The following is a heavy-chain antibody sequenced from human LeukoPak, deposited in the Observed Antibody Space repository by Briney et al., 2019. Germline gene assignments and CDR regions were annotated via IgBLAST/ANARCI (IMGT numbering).Heavy chain of an antibody. CDR2: ISSSSTYM. Sequence: GGSLRLSCAASGFNFRDAAMTWVRQAPGGGLEWVSCISSSSTYMLYADSAKGRFTISRDNAKNSLYLQMNSLRAEDTAVYYCARDISDDYWGQGTLVTVSS. J-gene: IGHJ4*02. D-gene: IGHD1-26*01. CDR3: ARDISDDY. V-gene: IGHV3-21*01. CDR1: GFNFRDAA.